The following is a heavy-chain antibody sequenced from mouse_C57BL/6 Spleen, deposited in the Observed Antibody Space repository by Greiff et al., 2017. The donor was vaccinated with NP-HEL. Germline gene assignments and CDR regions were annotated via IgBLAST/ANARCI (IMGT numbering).Heavy chain of an antibody. CDR2: ISSGSSTI. V-gene: IGHV5-17*01. CDR3: ARLGLDY. Sequence: VQLQQSGGGLVKPGGSLKLSCAASGFTFSDYGMHWVRQAPEKGLEWVAYISSGSSTIYYADTVKGRFTIARDNAKNTLFLQMTSLRSEDTAMYYCARLGLDYWGQGTTLTVAS. D-gene: IGHD4-1*01. J-gene: IGHJ2*01. CDR1: GFTFSDYG.